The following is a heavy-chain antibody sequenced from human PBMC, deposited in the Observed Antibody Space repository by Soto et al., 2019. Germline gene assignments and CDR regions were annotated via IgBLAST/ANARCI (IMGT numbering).Heavy chain of an antibody. V-gene: IGHV4-59*08. Sequence: PSETLSHTCTVSGGPISNYYWSWITQPPRKGLEWIGYIYYSGSTNYNPSLKSRVTISVDTSNNQFSLKLSSVTAADTAVYYCARHSCSSTSCKLDPFDYWGQGTLVTVS. CDR3: ARHSCSSTSCKLDPFDY. CDR2: IYYSGST. D-gene: IGHD2-2*01. J-gene: IGHJ4*02. CDR1: GGPISNYY.